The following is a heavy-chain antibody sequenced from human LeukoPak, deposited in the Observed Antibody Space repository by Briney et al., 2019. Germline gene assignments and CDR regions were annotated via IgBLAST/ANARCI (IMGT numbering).Heavy chain of an antibody. Sequence: GGSLRLSCVASGFTFSSYSMNWVRQAPGKGREWVSYIISSSSTIYYADSVKGRFTISRDNAKNSLYLQMNSLRAEDTAVYYCARAREDNYYGSGSRGYFDYWGQGTLVTVSS. CDR2: IISSSSTI. V-gene: IGHV3-48*01. J-gene: IGHJ4*02. CDR1: GFTFSSYS. D-gene: IGHD3-10*01. CDR3: ARAREDNYYGSGSRGYFDY.